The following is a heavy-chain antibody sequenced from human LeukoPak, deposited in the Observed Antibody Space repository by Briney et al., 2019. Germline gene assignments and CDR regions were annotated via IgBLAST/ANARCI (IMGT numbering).Heavy chain of an antibody. CDR2: ISGSGGST. CDR3: AKVGYYDSSGYPHDAFDI. D-gene: IGHD3-22*01. CDR1: GFTFSSYA. J-gene: IGHJ3*02. Sequence: GGSLRLSCAASGFTFSSYAMSWVRQAPGKGLEWVSAISGSGGSTHYADSVKGRFTISRDNSKNTLYLQMNSLRAEDTAVYYCAKVGYYDSSGYPHDAFDIWGQGTMVTVSS. V-gene: IGHV3-23*01.